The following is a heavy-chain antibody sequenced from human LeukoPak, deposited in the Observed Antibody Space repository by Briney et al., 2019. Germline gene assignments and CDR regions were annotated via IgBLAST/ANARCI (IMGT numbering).Heavy chain of an antibody. CDR1: GYTFTGYY. V-gene: IGHV1-2*02. Sequence: ASVKVSCKASGYTFTGYYMHWVRQAPGQGLEWMAWINPNSGGTNYAQKFQGRVTMTRDTSISTAYMELRRLRSDDTAVYYCARGGGYHRYLFLWYWGQGTLVTVSS. J-gene: IGHJ4*02. CDR3: ARGGGYHRYLFLWY. CDR2: INPNSGGT. D-gene: IGHD2-21*01.